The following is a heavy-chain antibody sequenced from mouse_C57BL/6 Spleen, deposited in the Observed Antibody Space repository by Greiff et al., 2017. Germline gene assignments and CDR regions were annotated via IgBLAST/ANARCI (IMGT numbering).Heavy chain of an antibody. V-gene: IGHV1-80*01. D-gene: IGHD3-2*01. CDR1: GYAFSSYW. Sequence: VKLQQSGAELVKPGASVKISCKASGYAFSSYWMNWVKQRPGKGLEWIGQIYPGDGDTNYNGKFKGKATLTADKSSSTAYMQLSSLTSEDSAVYFCARGADSLVYFDYWGQGTTLTVSS. J-gene: IGHJ2*01. CDR3: ARGADSLVYFDY. CDR2: IYPGDGDT.